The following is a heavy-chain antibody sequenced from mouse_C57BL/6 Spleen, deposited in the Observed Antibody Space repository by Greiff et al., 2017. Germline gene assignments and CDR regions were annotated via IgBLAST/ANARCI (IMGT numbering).Heavy chain of an antibody. CDR1: GYTFTDYN. CDR2: INPSNGGT. Sequence: EVQLQQSGPELVKPGASVKMSCKASGYTFTDYNMHWVKQSHGKSLEWIGYINPSNGGTSYNQKFKGKATLTVNKSSSTAYMELRSLTSEDSAVYYCEKIGDYYLDYWGQGTTLTVSS. D-gene: IGHD2-13*01. J-gene: IGHJ2*01. CDR3: EKIGDYYLDY. V-gene: IGHV1-22*01.